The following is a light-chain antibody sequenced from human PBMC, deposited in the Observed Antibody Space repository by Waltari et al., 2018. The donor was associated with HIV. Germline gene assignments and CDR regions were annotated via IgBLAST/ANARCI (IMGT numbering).Light chain of an antibody. CDR1: LSHSGCNS. J-gene: IGLJ2*01. CDR2: SNN. Sequence: QSALSQPPSASGTPAQRDTLSCSGRLSHSGCNSVNWYQHRPGTAPKVLIYSNNQRPSEVPDRFSGSKSGTSVSLAISGLQSEDEADYYCATWDDSLNGVVFGGGTKLTV. V-gene: IGLV1-44*01. CDR3: ATWDDSLNGVV.